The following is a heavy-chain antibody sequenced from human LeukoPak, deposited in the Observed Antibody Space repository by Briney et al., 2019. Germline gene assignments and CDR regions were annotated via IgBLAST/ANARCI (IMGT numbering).Heavy chain of an antibody. Sequence: GGSLRLSCAASGFTFSSYWMHWVRQAPGKGLVWVSRINSDGSSTSYADSVKGRFTISRDNAKNMLYLQMNSLRADDTGVYYCVRGRGLGEFAVASFDSWGRGTLVTVSS. D-gene: IGHD6-19*01. CDR3: VRGRGLGEFAVASFDS. J-gene: IGHJ4*02. V-gene: IGHV3-74*01. CDR2: INSDGSST. CDR1: GFTFSSYW.